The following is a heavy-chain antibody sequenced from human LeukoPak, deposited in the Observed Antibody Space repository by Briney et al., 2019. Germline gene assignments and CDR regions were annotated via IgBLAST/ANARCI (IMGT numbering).Heavy chain of an antibody. D-gene: IGHD4-17*01. Sequence: SETLSLTCTVSGGSISSSSYYWGWIRQPPGKGLEWIGRIYTSGTTHYNPSLKSRVTMSVDTSKNQFSLKLSSVTAADTAVYYCARLSTVTTSFDYWGQGTLVTVSS. V-gene: IGHV4-39*07. J-gene: IGHJ4*02. CDR3: ARLSTVTTSFDY. CDR2: IYTSGTT. CDR1: GGSISSSSYY.